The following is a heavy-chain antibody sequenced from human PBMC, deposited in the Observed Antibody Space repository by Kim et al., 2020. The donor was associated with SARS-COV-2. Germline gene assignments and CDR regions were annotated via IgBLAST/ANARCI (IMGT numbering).Heavy chain of an antibody. D-gene: IGHD2-2*01. Sequence: HAEAVKGRYTTSRDKSKNTLYLQVNSLRADDTAVYYCAKGASGATTFDYWGQGTLVTLSS. CDR3: AKGASGATTFDY. V-gene: IGHV3-23*01. J-gene: IGHJ4*02.